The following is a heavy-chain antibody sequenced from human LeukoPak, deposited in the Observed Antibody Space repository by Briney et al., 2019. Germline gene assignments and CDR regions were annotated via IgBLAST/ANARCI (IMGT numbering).Heavy chain of an antibody. Sequence: PSQTLSLTCTVSGRSVTRGGYYWGWLRQNPGKGLEWLGYIYYSGCPYYNRSLKTRVTISVDTSKNQFSLRVTSVTAADTAVYYCARAPGLGYGSGDSCPRAFDIWGQGTTVTVSS. CDR1: GRSVTRGGYY. CDR3: ARAPGLGYGSGDSCPRAFDI. J-gene: IGHJ3*02. D-gene: IGHD2-15*01. CDR2: IYYSGCP. V-gene: IGHV4-31*03.